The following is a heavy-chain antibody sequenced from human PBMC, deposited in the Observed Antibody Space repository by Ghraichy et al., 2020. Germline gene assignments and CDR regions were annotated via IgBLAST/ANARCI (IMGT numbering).Heavy chain of an antibody. CDR2: ISSSSSYI. Sequence: GGSLRLSCAASGFTFSSYSMNWVRQAPGKGLEWVSSISSSSSYIYYADSVKGRFTISRDNAKNSLYLQMNSLRAEDTAVYYCASTLAVAGTFLGYWGQGTLVTVSS. V-gene: IGHV3-21*01. CDR3: ASTLAVAGTFLGY. J-gene: IGHJ4*02. CDR1: GFTFSSYS. D-gene: IGHD6-19*01.